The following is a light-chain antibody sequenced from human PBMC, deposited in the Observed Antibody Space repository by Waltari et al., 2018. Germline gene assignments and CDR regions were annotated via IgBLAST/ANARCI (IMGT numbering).Light chain of an antibody. CDR1: HSVSSW. Sequence: DIQMTQSPSTLSASVGDTVTITCRASHSVSSWLAWYQQRPGKAPKVLISKASSLESGVPSRFSGTGSGTEFTLTISSLQPDDVATYYCQQYNTYSPYTFGQGTKLEI. J-gene: IGKJ2*01. CDR2: KAS. V-gene: IGKV1-5*03. CDR3: QQYNTYSPYT.